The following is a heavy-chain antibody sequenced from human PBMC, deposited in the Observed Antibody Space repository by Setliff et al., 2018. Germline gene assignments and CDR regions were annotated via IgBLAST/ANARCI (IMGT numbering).Heavy chain of an antibody. CDR1: GDYISSQY. CDR3: ALSDHYPFYYDY. J-gene: IGHJ4*02. V-gene: IGHV4-59*11. D-gene: IGHD3-3*01. CDR2: ISNRGCT. Sequence: SSETLSLTCTVSGDYISSQYWSWIRQPPGKGLGWIGYISNRGCTDYNPSLKSRVTISEDTSRSQFSLKLTSVTTADTAVYYCALSDHYPFYYDYWGLGTLVTVSS.